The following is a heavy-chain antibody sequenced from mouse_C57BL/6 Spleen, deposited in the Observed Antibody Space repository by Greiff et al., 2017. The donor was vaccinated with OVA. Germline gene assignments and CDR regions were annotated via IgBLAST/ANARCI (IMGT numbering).Heavy chain of an antibody. J-gene: IGHJ2*01. CDR2: ISYDGSN. Sequence: EVKLMESGPGLVKPSQSLSLTCSVTGYSITSGYYWNWIRQFPGNKLEWMGYISYDGSNNYNPSLKNRISITRDTSKNQFFLKLNSVTTEDTATYYCAREDYGSSSGYFDYWGQGTTLTVSS. CDR1: GYSITSGYY. D-gene: IGHD1-1*01. V-gene: IGHV3-6*01. CDR3: AREDYGSSSGYFDY.